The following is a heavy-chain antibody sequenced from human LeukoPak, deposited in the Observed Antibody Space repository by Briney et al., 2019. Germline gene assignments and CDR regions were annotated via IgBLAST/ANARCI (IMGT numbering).Heavy chain of an antibody. CDR1: TFIVSSSH. CDR2: VYSSGST. V-gene: IGHV3-53*01. J-gene: IGHJ4*02. CDR3: ARGHNYFPIDY. D-gene: IGHD5-24*01. Sequence: QSGGSLRLSCAASTFIVSSSHMTWVRQTPGKGLEWVSVVYSSGSTFYADSVKGRFTISRDNSRNTLYLQMNSLRAEDTAVYYCARGHNYFPIDYWGQGTLVTVSS.